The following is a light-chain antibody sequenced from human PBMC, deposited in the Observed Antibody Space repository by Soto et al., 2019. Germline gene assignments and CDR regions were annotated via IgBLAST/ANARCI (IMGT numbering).Light chain of an antibody. CDR3: SSSSARGIHV. CDR1: SSDVVNYTW. CDR2: EVS. Sequence: QSALTQPASVSGSPGQSITISCTGTSSDVVNYTWVAWYQQHPGKVPKLMIYEVSNRPSGVSNRFSGSRSGNTASLTISGLQAEDEAHYYCSSSSARGIHVFVGGTQLTVL. J-gene: IGLJ2*01. V-gene: IGLV2-14*01.